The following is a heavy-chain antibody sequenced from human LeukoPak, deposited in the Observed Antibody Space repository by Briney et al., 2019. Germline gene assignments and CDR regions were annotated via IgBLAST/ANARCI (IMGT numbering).Heavy chain of an antibody. V-gene: IGHV3-9*01. J-gene: IGHJ4*02. Sequence: GRSLRLSRAASGFTFDDYAMHWVRQAPGKGLEWVSGISWDSGSIGYADSVKGRFTISRDNAKNSLYLQMNSLRAEDTALYYCAKGDFGVVQSYYFDYWGQGTLVTVSS. CDR1: GFTFDDYA. CDR2: ISWDSGSI. CDR3: AKGDFGVVQSYYFDY. D-gene: IGHD3-3*01.